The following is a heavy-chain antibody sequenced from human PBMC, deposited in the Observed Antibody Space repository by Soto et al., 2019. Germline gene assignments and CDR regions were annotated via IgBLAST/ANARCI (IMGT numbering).Heavy chain of an antibody. D-gene: IGHD4-17*01. J-gene: IGHJ4*02. V-gene: IGHV1-69*13. CDR3: ARDLFYGDYIYFDY. CDR1: GGTFSSYA. Sequence: SVKVSCKASGGTFSSYAISWVRQAPGQGLEWMGGIIPIFGTANYAQKFQGRVTITADESTSTAYMELSSLRSEDTAVYYCARDLFYGDYIYFDYWGQGTLVTVSS. CDR2: IIPIFGTA.